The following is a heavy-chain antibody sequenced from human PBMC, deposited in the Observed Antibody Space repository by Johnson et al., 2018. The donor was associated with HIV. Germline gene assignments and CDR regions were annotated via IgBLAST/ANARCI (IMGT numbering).Heavy chain of an antibody. CDR1: GFTFSRAW. J-gene: IGHJ3*02. Sequence: DVQVVESGGGLVKPGGSLRLSCAASGFTFSRAWMTWVRQAPGKGLEWVGRIKSETDGGTTDYAAPVKGRYTILRDVSKNTLFLQMKGLRAEDTAVYYCATGKPPYYYGSSGQSYVFDIWGQGTMVTVSS. CDR3: ATGKPPYYYGSSGQSYVFDI. CDR2: IKSETDGGTT. V-gene: IGHV3-15*01. D-gene: IGHD3-22*01.